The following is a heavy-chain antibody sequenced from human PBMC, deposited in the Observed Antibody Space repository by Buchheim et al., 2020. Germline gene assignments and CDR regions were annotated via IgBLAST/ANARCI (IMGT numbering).Heavy chain of an antibody. CDR1: GGSISSSNW. CDR3: ARVGLAVAGTVDY. J-gene: IGHJ4*02. CDR2: IYHSGST. Sequence: QVQLQESGPGLVKPSGTPSLTCAVSGGSISSSNWWSWVRQPPGKGLEWIGEIYHSGSTNYNPSLKSRVTISVNKSKNQFPPKLSAVAAADAAEYCCARVGLAVAGTVDYWGQGTL. D-gene: IGHD6-19*01. V-gene: IGHV4-4*01.